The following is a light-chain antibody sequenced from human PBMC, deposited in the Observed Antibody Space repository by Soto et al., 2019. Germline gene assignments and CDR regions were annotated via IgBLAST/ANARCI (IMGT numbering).Light chain of an antibody. V-gene: IGKV3-20*01. CDR1: QSVSSSY. Sequence: EILWTQSPGTPSFSNGERSTLSCRASQSVSSSYLAWYQQKPGQAPRLLIYGGSTRATGIPVRFSGSGSETEFTLTITRLETEDFAMYYCQQYSSSRTFGQGTKV. CDR3: QQYSSSRT. CDR2: GGS. J-gene: IGKJ1*01.